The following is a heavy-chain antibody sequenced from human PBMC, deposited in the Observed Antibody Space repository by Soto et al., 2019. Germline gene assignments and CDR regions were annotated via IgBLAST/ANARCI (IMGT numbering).Heavy chain of an antibody. CDR1: GYTFANYA. Sequence: ASVKVSCKASGYTFANYAIHWVRHAPGQRLEWMGWINAGNGNPKYSQKFQDRVTISRDTSATTAYMEMSSLRSEDTAVYYCARGSYYYESSGYYPDYWGQGTLVTVPQ. J-gene: IGHJ4*02. CDR3: ARGSYYYESSGYYPDY. V-gene: IGHV1-3*01. D-gene: IGHD3-22*01. CDR2: INAGNGNP.